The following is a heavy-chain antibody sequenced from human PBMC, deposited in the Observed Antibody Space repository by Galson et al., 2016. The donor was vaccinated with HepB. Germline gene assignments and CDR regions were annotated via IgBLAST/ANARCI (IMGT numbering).Heavy chain of an antibody. V-gene: IGHV6-1*01. Sequence: CAISGDSVSSNSAAWNWIRQSPARGLEWLGRTYYRSKWYNDYAVSVKSRITINPDTSKNKFSLQLNSVTPEDTAVYYCARGGTGYSSSWYFNWFDPWGQGTLVTVSS. D-gene: IGHD6-13*01. J-gene: IGHJ5*02. CDR1: GDSVSSNSAA. CDR2: TYYRSKWYN. CDR3: ARGGTGYSSSWYFNWFDP.